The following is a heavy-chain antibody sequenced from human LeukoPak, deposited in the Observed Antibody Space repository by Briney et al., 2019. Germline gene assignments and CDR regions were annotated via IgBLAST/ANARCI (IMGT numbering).Heavy chain of an antibody. V-gene: IGHV3-33*01. D-gene: IGHD5-18*01. CDR3: ARDRRGFSYGYWGFDY. CDR1: GFLFSAYG. Sequence: GGSLRLSRTASGFLFSAYGMHWVRQAPGKGLEWVAVIWYNGTNKYYADSVKGRFTISRDNSKNTLYLQMNSLRVEDTAVYYCARDRRGFSYGYWGFDYWGQGTLVTVSS. CDR2: IWYNGTNK. J-gene: IGHJ4*02.